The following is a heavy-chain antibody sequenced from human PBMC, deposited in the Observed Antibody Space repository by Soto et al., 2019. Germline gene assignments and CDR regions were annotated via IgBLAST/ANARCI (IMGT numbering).Heavy chain of an antibody. CDR2: INPRFGDT. D-gene: IGHD3-10*01. J-gene: IGHJ6*02. CDR1: GYTFTAYY. V-gene: IGHV1-2*02. Sequence: QVQLVQSGAELKEPGDSVRVSCEASGYTFTAYYIHWVRQAPGQGLEWMGWINPRFGDTSYAQDFQGRVSMTRDTPISTVYMELSRLTSDHTAIYYCARNMDYYYGPGSGNGHGFWGQGTTVTVFS. CDR3: ARNMDYYYGPGSGNGHGF.